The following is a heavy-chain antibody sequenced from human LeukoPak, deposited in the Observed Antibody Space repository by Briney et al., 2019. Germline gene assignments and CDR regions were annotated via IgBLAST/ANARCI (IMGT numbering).Heavy chain of an antibody. D-gene: IGHD3-10*01. V-gene: IGHV1-2*02. CDR3: ARVRGQTDVLLWFGDPRFDY. J-gene: IGHJ4*02. CDR1: GYTLTGYY. Sequence: ASVKVSCKASGYTLTGYYMHWVRQAPGQGLEWMGWINPNSGGTNYAQKFQGRVTMTRDTSISTAYMELSRLRSDDTAVYYCARVRGQTDVLLWFGDPRFDYWGQGTLVTVSS. CDR2: INPNSGGT.